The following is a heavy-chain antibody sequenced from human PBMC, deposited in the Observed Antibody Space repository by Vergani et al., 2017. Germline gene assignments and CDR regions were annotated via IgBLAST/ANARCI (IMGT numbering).Heavy chain of an antibody. Sequence: QVQLQESGPGLVKPSQTLSLTCTVSGGSISSGSYYWSWIRQPAGKGLEWIGRIYTSGSTNYNPSLKSRVTISVDTSKNQFSLKLSSVTAAEPAVYYCASPRGYDFWSGYYYWGQGTLVTVSS. CDR2: IYTSGST. CDR1: GGSISSGSYY. J-gene: IGHJ4*02. V-gene: IGHV4-61*02. D-gene: IGHD3-3*01. CDR3: ASPRGYDFWSGYYY.